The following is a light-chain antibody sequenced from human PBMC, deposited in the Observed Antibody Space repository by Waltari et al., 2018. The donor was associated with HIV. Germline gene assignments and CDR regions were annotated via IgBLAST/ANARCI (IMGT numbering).Light chain of an antibody. V-gene: IGKV4-1*01. CDR2: WAS. CDR3: QQCNSFPFT. Sequence: DVVMTQSPDSLTVSVGEAAPLDCKSSQSLGSTCTKRNCLAWYQKRTGKRPQLLIYWASTRESEIPDRFSGSGSSTDFTLPISSLQAEDVAVYYCQQCNSFPFTFGQGTKVEI. J-gene: IGKJ2*01. CDR1: QSLGSTCTKRNC.